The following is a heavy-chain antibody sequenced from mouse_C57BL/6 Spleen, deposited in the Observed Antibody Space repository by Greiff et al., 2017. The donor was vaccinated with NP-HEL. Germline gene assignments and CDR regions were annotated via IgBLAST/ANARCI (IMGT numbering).Heavy chain of an antibody. V-gene: IGHV1-7*01. CDR1: GYTFTSYW. Sequence: QVQLQQSGAELAKPGASVKLSCKASGYTFTSYWMHWVKQRPGQGLEWIGYINPSSGYTKYNQKFKDKATLTAGKSSSPAYMQLSSLTYEDSAVYYCAINWDFYFDYWGQGTTLTVSS. CDR2: INPSSGYT. CDR3: AINWDFYFDY. J-gene: IGHJ2*01. D-gene: IGHD4-1*01.